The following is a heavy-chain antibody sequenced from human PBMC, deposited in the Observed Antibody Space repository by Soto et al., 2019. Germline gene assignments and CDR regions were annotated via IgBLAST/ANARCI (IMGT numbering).Heavy chain of an antibody. V-gene: IGHV1-2*02. CDR2: INPNSGDT. D-gene: IGHD1-26*01. CDR1: GYTFTGYY. Sequence: QVQLVQSGAEVKKPGASVKVSCKASGYTFTGYYMHWVRQAPGQGLEWMGWINPNSGDTNYAQKFQGRVTMTRDTSISTAYMELSRLRSDDTAVYYCARERDSGSYFANYYGMDVWGQGTTVTVSS. CDR3: ARERDSGSYFANYYGMDV. J-gene: IGHJ6*02.